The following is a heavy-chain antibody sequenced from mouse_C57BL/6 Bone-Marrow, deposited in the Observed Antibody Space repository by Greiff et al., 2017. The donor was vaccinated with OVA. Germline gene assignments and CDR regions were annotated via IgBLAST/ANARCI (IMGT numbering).Heavy chain of an antibody. D-gene: IGHD1-1*01. Sequence: EVNVVESGGDLVKPGGSLKLSCAASGFTFSSYGMSWVRQTPDKRLEWVATISSGGSYTYYPDSVKGRFTISRDNAKNTLYLQMSSLKSEDTAMYYCARQGYYGSSPWFAYWGQGTLVTVSA. J-gene: IGHJ3*01. CDR2: ISSGGSYT. V-gene: IGHV5-6*01. CDR1: GFTFSSYG. CDR3: ARQGYYGSSPWFAY.